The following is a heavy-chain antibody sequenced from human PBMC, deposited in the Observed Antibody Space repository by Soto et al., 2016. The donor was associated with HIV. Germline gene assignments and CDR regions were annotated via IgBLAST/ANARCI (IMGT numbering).Heavy chain of an antibody. CDR2: IYSGGST. CDR3: ATSREADPYYYYYGMDV. CDR1: GFTVSSNY. J-gene: IGHJ6*02. D-gene: IGHD1-26*01. Sequence: EVQLVETGGGLIQPGGSLRLSCAASGFTVSSNYMSWVRQAPGKGPEWVSVIYSGGSTYYADSVKGRFTISRDNSKNTLYLQMNSLRAEDTAVYYCATSREADPYYYYYGMDVWGQGTTVTVSS. V-gene: IGHV3-53*02.